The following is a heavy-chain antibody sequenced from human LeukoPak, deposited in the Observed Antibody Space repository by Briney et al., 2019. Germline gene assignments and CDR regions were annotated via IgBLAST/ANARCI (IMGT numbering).Heavy chain of an antibody. Sequence: ASVKVSCKASGYTFTSYGISWVRQAPGQGLEWMGWISAYNGNTNYAQELQGRVTMTTDTSTSTAYMELRSLRSDDTAVYYCARVPQWGFGESYFDYWGQGTLVTVSS. CDR3: ARVPQWGFGESYFDY. D-gene: IGHD3-10*01. J-gene: IGHJ4*02. CDR1: GYTFTSYG. V-gene: IGHV1-18*01. CDR2: ISAYNGNT.